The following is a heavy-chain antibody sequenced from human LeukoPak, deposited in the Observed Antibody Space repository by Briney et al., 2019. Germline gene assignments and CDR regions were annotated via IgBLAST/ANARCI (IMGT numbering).Heavy chain of an antibody. J-gene: IGHJ4*02. CDR1: GFTFTSYW. CDR2: ISYDGSNK. V-gene: IGHV3-30-3*01. D-gene: IGHD6-13*01. CDR3: ESEQLVPF. Sequence: PGGSLRLSCAASGFTFTSYWMTWVRQAPGKGLEWVAVISYDGSNKYYADFVKGRFTISRDNSKNTLYLQMNSLRAEDTAVYYCESEQLVPFWGQGTLVTVSS.